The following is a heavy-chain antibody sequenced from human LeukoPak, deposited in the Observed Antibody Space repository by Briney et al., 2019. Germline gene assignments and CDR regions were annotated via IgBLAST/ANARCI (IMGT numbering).Heavy chain of an antibody. J-gene: IGHJ4*02. CDR3: VRDRGWTIFDY. Sequence: GGSLRLSCAASGITFSSYGMHWVRQAPDKGLEWVAFIRHEGNNKYYADSVKGRFTISRDNAENTLYLQMNSLRPEDTALYYCVRDRGWTIFDYWGQGTLVTVSS. D-gene: IGHD3-10*02. CDR2: IRHEGNNK. CDR1: GITFSSYG. V-gene: IGHV3-30*02.